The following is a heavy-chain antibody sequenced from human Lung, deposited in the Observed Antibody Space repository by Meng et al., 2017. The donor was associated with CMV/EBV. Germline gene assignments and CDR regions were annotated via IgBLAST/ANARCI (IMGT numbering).Heavy chain of an antibody. CDR2: IYHSGSI. CDR1: GYSISSCYY. V-gene: IGHV4-38-2*02. Sequence: SXTXSLXXTVSGYSISSCYYWGWIREPPGKGLEWLGSIYHSGSIYYNPSLKSRFTISVDTSKNQFSLKLSSVNAADTAVYYCAGEWVGPTPYYHGSGRSGWFDPWXQGTXVPVSS. D-gene: IGHD3-10*01. J-gene: IGHJ5*02. CDR3: AGEWVGPTPYYHGSGRSGWFDP.